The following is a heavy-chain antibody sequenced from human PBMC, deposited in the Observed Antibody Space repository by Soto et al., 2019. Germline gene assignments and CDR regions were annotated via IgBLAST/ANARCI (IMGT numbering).Heavy chain of an antibody. Sequence: PGGALRLSSAASGFTFSSYAMHWVRQAPGKGLEWVAVISYDGSNKYYADSVKGRFTISRDNSKNTLYLQMNSLRAEDTAVYYCARGLYCSSTSCPRAFDIWGQGTMVTVSS. CDR1: GFTFSSYA. V-gene: IGHV3-30-3*01. CDR3: ARGLYCSSTSCPRAFDI. J-gene: IGHJ3*02. D-gene: IGHD2-2*01. CDR2: ISYDGSNK.